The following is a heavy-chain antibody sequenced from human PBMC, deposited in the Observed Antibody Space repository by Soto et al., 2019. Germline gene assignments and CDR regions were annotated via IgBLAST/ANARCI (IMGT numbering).Heavy chain of an antibody. D-gene: IGHD3-16*02. CDR1: GYTFTSYG. J-gene: IGHJ4*02. V-gene: IGHV1-18*01. CDR2: ISAYNGNT. CDR3: ARQDYIWGSYPLDY. Sequence: QVQLVQSGAEVKKPGASVKVSCKASGYTFTSYGISWVRQAPGQGLEWMGWISAYNGNTNYAQKLQGRVTMTSDSSTSTAYTELRSLRSDDTAVYYCARQDYIWGSYPLDYWGQGTLVTVSS.